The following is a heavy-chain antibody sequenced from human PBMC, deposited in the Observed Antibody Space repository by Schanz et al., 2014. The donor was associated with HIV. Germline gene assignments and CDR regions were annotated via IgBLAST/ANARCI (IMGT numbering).Heavy chain of an antibody. CDR1: GYFFTGQH. V-gene: IGHV1-2*02. J-gene: IGHJ6*02. D-gene: IGHD6-13*01. CDR3: ASDLSVYSSSSSV. CDR2: INPNSGGT. Sequence: QVQLVQSGAEVKRPGASVKVSCKASGYFFTGQHMHWVRQAPGHGLEWMGWINPNSGGTKYAQKFQGRVTMTRDASSNTAYMELSRLRSDDTAVYYCASDLSVYSSSSSVWGQGTTVTVSS.